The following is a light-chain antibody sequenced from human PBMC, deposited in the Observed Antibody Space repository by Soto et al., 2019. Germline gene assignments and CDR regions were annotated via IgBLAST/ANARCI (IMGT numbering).Light chain of an antibody. CDR3: CSYAGNYIYV. CDR1: SSDVGGYNY. Sequence: QSVLTQPRSVSGSPGQSVTISCTGASSDVGGYNYVSWYQQHPGKAPKVMIYDVSKRPSGVPDRFSGSKSANTASLTISGLQAEDEAHYYCCSYAGNYIYVFGTGTKVTVL. V-gene: IGLV2-11*01. J-gene: IGLJ1*01. CDR2: DVS.